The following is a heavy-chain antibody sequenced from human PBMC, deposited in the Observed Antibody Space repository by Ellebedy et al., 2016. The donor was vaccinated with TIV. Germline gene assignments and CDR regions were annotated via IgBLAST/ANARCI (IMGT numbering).Heavy chain of an antibody. CDR1: GFTFRNFW. CDR3: ARWRDGTGWNIDY. J-gene: IGHJ4*02. Sequence: GESLKISCAASGFTFRNFWLSSVLQAPGTGLEWVANVNEDGSEEYYTNSVKGRFAISKDNAKNSLSLQMNSLRVEDTAMYYCARWRDGTGWNIDYWGQGNLVTVSS. D-gene: IGHD6-19*01. CDR2: VNEDGSEE. V-gene: IGHV3-7*03.